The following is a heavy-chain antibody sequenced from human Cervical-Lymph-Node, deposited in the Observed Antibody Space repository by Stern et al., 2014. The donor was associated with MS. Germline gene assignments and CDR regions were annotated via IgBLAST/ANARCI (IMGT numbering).Heavy chain of an antibody. J-gene: IGHJ4*02. V-gene: IGHV4-4*02. CDR2: VYHTGSA. Sequence: QLQLQESGPGLVRPSGTLSLTCAVSGDSISNDNWWSWVRQPPGKGLEWIGEVYHTGSANYDPSLKSRVTISVDTSQNQFSLRLTSMTAADTAVYYCARDQGFQLMNSWGQGTLVIVSS. D-gene: IGHD2-2*01. CDR3: ARDQGFQLMNS. CDR1: GDSISNDNW.